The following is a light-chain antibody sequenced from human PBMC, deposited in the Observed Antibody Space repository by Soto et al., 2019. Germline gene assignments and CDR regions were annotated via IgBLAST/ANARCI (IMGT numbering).Light chain of an antibody. CDR2: DAS. CDR3: TQRSNLPPLT. CDR1: QSVSSY. Sequence: EIVLTQSPATLALSPGERATLSCRASQSVSSYLAWYQQKPGQTPRLLIYDASNRATGIPARFSGSGSGTDFTLTISSLEPEDFAFYYCTQRSNLPPLTFGGGTKVEIK. J-gene: IGKJ4*01. V-gene: IGKV3-11*01.